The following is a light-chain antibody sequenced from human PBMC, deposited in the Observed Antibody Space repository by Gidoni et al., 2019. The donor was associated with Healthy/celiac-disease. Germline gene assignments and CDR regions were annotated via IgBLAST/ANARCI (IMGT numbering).Light chain of an antibody. V-gene: IGLV2-14*03. CDR1: SRDVGGYNY. CDR3: SSYTSSSSWV. Sequence: QSALTQPASVSGSPGKSITISCTGTSRDVGGYNYVSWYQQHSGKAPKLMIYDVSNRPSGVSNRFSGSKSGNTASLTISGLQAEDEADYYCSSYTSSSSWVFGGGTKLTVL. CDR2: DVS. J-gene: IGLJ3*02.